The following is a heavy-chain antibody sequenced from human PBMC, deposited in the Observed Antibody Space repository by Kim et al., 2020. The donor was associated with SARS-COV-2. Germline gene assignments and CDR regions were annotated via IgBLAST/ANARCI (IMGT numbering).Heavy chain of an antibody. V-gene: IGHV3-48*02. CDR2: ISASSSET. Sequence: GGSLRLSCAASGFTFSSQGVSWVRQAPGKGPEWISYISASSSETSYADSVMGRFTISRDNAKNSLYLQMNSVRDEDTAVYYCARGWSNGVMAGWGQGTLVTVSS. D-gene: IGHD3-3*01. CDR3: ARGWSNGVMAG. J-gene: IGHJ4*02. CDR1: GFTFSSQG.